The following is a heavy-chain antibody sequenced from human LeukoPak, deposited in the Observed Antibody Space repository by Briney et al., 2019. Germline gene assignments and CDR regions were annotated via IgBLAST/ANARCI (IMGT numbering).Heavy chain of an antibody. D-gene: IGHD6-13*01. CDR3: ARDMAAAGLDY. CDR1: GFTLSNYD. CDR2: IYSGGST. Sequence: GGSLRLSCAASGFTLSNYDMSWVRQAPGKGLEWVSVIYSGGSTYYADSVKGRFTISRDNSKNTLYPQMNSLRAEDTAVYYCARDMAAAGLDYWGQGTLVTVSS. V-gene: IGHV3-53*01. J-gene: IGHJ4*02.